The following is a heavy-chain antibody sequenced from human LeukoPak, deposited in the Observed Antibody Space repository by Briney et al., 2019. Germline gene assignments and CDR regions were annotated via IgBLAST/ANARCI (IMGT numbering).Heavy chain of an antibody. CDR3: AKLRGYSSSWYGGNWFDP. Sequence: GSLRLSCAASGFTFSDYYMSWIRQAPGKGLEWVSYISSSGSTIYYADSVKGRFTISRDNAKNSLYLQMNSLRAEDTAVYYCAKLRGYSSSWYGGNWFDPWGQGTLVTVSS. D-gene: IGHD6-13*01. CDR2: ISSSGSTI. J-gene: IGHJ5*02. CDR1: GFTFSDYY. V-gene: IGHV3-11*01.